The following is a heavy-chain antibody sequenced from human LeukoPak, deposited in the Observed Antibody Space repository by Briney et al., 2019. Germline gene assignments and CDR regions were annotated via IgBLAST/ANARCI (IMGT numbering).Heavy chain of an antibody. CDR1: GFTFRSYG. Sequence: PGGSLRLSCAASGFTFRSYGIHWVRQAPGKGLEWVAVISFDGSHKYYADSVKGRFTISRDNSQNTLYLQMNSLRPEDTAVYYCAKESPSYREFDYWGQGTLVTVSS. V-gene: IGHV3-30*18. J-gene: IGHJ4*02. D-gene: IGHD1-14*01. CDR3: AKESPSYREFDY. CDR2: ISFDGSHK.